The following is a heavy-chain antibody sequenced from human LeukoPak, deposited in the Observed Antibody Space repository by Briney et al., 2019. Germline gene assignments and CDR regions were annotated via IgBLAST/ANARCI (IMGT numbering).Heavy chain of an antibody. J-gene: IGHJ4*02. CDR2: IYHSGST. CDR3: ARVTQYYYGSGSYYNAFDY. D-gene: IGHD3-10*01. CDR1: GGSISSYY. Sequence: SETLSLTCTVSGGSISSYYWSWIRQPPGKGLEWIGYIYHSGSTNYTPSLKSRVTISVDTSKNQFSLKLSSVTAADTAVYYCARVTQYYYGSGSYYNAFDYWGQGTLVTVSS. V-gene: IGHV4-59*08.